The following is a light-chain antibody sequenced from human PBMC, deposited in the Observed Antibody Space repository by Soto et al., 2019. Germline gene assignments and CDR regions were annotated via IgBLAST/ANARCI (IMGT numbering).Light chain of an antibody. CDR2: GAS. CDR3: QQYNNSPRT. Sequence: EIVMTQSPATPSVSPGERATLSCRASQSVRSNLAWYQQTPGQAPRLLIYGASPRATGIQALFSGSGAGTDCTRTISSLQSEDVAVDYCQQYNNSPRTFGQGTKVDIK. V-gene: IGKV3-15*01. J-gene: IGKJ1*01. CDR1: QSVRSN.